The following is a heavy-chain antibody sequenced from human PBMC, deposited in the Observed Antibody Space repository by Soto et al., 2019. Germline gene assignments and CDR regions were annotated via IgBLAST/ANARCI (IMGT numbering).Heavy chain of an antibody. D-gene: IGHD1-26*01. CDR2: IFHSGTT. V-gene: IGHV4-4*02. J-gene: IGHJ4*02. CDR1: GASISSNNW. CDR3: ARDSRWGGSYPH. Sequence: QVQLQESGPGLVKPSGTLSLTCAVSGASISSNNWWSWVRQPPGKRLEWIGEIFHSGTTNYNPSLKSRLTISLDKSKNQFSLKLSSVTAADTAVYFCARDSRWGGSYPHWGQGTLVTVSS.